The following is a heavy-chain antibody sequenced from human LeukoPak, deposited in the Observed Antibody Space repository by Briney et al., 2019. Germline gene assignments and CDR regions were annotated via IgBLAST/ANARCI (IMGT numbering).Heavy chain of an antibody. V-gene: IGHV2-70*04. D-gene: IGHD3-10*01. J-gene: IGHJ5*02. CDR3: ARMMMVRGVGDWFDP. Sequence: SGPTLVNPTQTLTLTCTFSGFSLSTSGMHVSWIRQPPGKALEWLARIDWDDDKFYSTSLKTRLTISKDTSKNQVVLTMTNMDPVDTATYYCARMMMVRGVGDWFDPWGQGTLVTVSS. CDR1: GFSLSTSGMH. CDR2: IDWDDDK.